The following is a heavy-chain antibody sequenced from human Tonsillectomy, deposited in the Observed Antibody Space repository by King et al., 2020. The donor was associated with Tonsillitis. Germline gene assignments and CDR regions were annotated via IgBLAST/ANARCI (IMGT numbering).Heavy chain of an antibody. D-gene: IGHD3-22*01. Sequence: VQLVESGGDLVQPGGSLRLSCAASGFTVSSNYMIWVRQAPGKGLEWVSDIDSGGSTNYADSVKGRFTTSRDNSKNTLYLQMNSLRAEDTAVYYCARDRSGYDYWGQGTLVTVSS. CDR1: GFTVSSNY. V-gene: IGHV3-66*01. CDR3: ARDRSGYDY. CDR2: IDSGGST. J-gene: IGHJ4*02.